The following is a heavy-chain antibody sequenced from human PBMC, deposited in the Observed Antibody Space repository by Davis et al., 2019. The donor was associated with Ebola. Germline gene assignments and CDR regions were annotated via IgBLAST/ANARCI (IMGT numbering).Heavy chain of an antibody. CDR1: GFTVSSNY. CDR3: AKDYFDY. V-gene: IGHV3-30*02. Sequence: GESLKISCAASGFTVSSNYMSWVRQAPGKGLEWVAVIWYDGSNKYYADSVKGRFTISRDNSKNTLYLQMNSLRAEDTAVSYCAKDYFDYWGQGTLVTVSS. CDR2: IWYDGSNK. J-gene: IGHJ4*02.